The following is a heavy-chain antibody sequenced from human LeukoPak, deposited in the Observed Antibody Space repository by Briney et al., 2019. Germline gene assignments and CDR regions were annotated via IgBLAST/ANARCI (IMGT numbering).Heavy chain of an antibody. CDR1: GYTFTSYD. D-gene: IGHD2-2*01. J-gene: IGHJ3*02. CDR3: AADATMVGAFDI. V-gene: IGHV1-8*01. Sequence: ASVKVSCKASGYTFTSYDINWVRQATGQGLEWMGWMNPNSGNTGYAQKFQGRVTMTRNTSISTAYMELSSLRSEDTAVYYCAADATMVGAFDIWGQGTMVTVSS. CDR2: MNPNSGNT.